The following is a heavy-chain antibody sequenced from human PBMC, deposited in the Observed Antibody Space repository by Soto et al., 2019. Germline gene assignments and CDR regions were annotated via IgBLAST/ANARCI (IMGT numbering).Heavy chain of an antibody. J-gene: IGHJ4*02. V-gene: IGHV3-74*01. CDR1: GFTFTTNW. D-gene: IGHD2-21*02. CDR2: VNTVGSIK. CDR3: VRGAHCASYFDF. Sequence: EVQLVESGGGLVQPGGSLRLSCAASGFTFTTNWMHWVRQAPGKGLVWVSRVNTVGSIKNYADSVRGRFTISRDNAKNTVYLQMNRLRVEDTAADYSVRGAHCASYFDFWGQGTLVTVSS.